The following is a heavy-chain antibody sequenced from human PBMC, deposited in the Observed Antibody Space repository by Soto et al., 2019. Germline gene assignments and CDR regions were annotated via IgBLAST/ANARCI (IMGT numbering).Heavy chain of an antibody. CDR2: IIPIFGTA. J-gene: IGHJ6*02. V-gene: IGHV1-69*01. CDR1: GGTFSSYA. Sequence: QVQLVQSGAEVKKPGSSVKVSCKASGGTFSSYAISWVRQAPGQGLEWMGGIIPIFGTANYAQKFQGRVTITADESTSTAYMELSSLRSEDTAVYYCARGGVGVTTYYYYDGMDVWGQGTTVTVSS. CDR3: ARGGVGVTTYYYYDGMDV. D-gene: IGHD4-17*01.